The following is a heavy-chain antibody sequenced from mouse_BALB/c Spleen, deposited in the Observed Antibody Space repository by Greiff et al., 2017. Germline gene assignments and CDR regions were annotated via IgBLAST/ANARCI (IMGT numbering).Heavy chain of an antibody. J-gene: IGHJ4*01. CDR3: ASLGRNYAMDY. CDR1: GYSITSDYA. CDR2: ISYSGST. V-gene: IGHV3-2*02. Sequence: EVQLVESGPGLVKPSQSLSLTCTVTGYSITSDYAWNWIRQFPGNKLEWMGYISYSGSTSYNPSLKSRISITRDTSKNQFFLQLNSVTTEDTAAYYCASLGRNYAMDYWGQGTSVTVAS. D-gene: IGHD4-1*01.